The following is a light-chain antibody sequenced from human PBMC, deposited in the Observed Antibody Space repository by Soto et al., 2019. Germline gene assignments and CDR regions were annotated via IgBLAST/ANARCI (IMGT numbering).Light chain of an antibody. CDR2: DAS. CDR1: QDISNY. CDR3: QHYDNPIT. V-gene: IGKV1-33*01. Sequence: DIQMTQPPSSLSASVGDRVTITCQASQDISNYLNWYQQKPGKAPKLLIYDASNLETGVPSRFSGSGSGTDFTFTISRLQPEDIATYYCQHYDNPITFGQGTRLEIK. J-gene: IGKJ5*01.